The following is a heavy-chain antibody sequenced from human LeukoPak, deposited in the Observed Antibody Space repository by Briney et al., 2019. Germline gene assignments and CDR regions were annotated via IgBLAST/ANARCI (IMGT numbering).Heavy chain of an antibody. Sequence: GRSLRLSCAASGFSFSSYGMHWVRQAPGKGLEWGAVISYDGSNKYYADSVKGRFTISRDNSKNTLYLQMNSLRAEDTAVYYCAKEITRPNRAVAGLNYWGQGTLVTVSS. CDR2: ISYDGSNK. D-gene: IGHD6-19*01. CDR3: AKEITRPNRAVAGLNY. CDR1: GFSFSSYG. V-gene: IGHV3-30*18. J-gene: IGHJ4*02.